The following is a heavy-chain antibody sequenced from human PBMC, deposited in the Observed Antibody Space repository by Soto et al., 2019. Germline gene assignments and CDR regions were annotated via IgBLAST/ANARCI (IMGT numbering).Heavy chain of an antibody. D-gene: IGHD2-21*02. CDR1: GFTVSSNY. J-gene: IGHJ4*02. V-gene: IGHV3-66*01. CDR3: VSMTAISFFDY. CDR2: IYSGGST. Sequence: EVQLVESGGGLVQPGGSLRLSCAASGFTVSSNYMSWVRQAPGKGLEWVSVIYSGGSTYYADSVKGRFTISRDNSKNTLYLQRISLRAEDTAVYYCVSMTAISFFDYWGQGTLVTVSS.